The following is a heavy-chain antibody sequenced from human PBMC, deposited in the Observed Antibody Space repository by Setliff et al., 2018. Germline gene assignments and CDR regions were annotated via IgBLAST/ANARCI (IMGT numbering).Heavy chain of an antibody. CDR3: ARDQFRNSGGLYS. CDR2: INSWGTTK. V-gene: IGHV3-48*03. J-gene: IGHJ5*02. CDR1: GFTFSNHG. Sequence: PGGSLRLSCATSGFTFSNHGMNWVRQAPGKGLEWVSYINSWGTTKYYADSVKGRFTISRDNSKNTVYLQMNSLRVEDTAVYFCARDQFRNSGGLYSWGQGTLVTVSS. D-gene: IGHD1-7*01.